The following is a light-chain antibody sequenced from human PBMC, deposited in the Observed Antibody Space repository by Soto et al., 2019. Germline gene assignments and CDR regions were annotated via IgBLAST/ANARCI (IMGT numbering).Light chain of an antibody. CDR3: QQHLGRHT. CDR2: DAS. CDR1: QSVGSD. V-gene: IGKV3D-11*02. Sequence: EIVMTQSPATLSVSPGERATLSCRASQSVGSDLAWYQQKPGQAPKLLIYDASNRATGVPARFSGSGSGTDFTLTISSLEPEDSAVYYCQQHLGRHTFGQGTKVDIK. J-gene: IGKJ1*01.